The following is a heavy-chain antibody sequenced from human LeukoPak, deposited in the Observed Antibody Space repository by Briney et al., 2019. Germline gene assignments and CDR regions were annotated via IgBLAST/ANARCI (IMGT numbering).Heavy chain of an antibody. D-gene: IGHD5/OR15-5a*01. Sequence: PGGSLRLSCAASGFTFSSYWMHWVRQAPGKGLVWVLRINSDGSSTSYADSVKGRFTISRDNAENTLYLQMNSLRAEDTAVYYCARDPTTVYDPPNWFDPWGQGTLVTVSS. CDR2: INSDGSST. V-gene: IGHV3-74*01. J-gene: IGHJ5*02. CDR3: ARDPTTVYDPPNWFDP. CDR1: GFTFSSYW.